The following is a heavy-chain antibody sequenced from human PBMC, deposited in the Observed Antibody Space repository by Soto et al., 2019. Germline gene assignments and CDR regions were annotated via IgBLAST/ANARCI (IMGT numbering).Heavy chain of an antibody. V-gene: IGHV1-18*01. CDR1: GYTFTSYG. D-gene: IGHD6-13*01. CDR3: AHDWTAAGPFDY. Sequence: QVQLVQSGAEVKKPGASVKVSCKASGYTFTSYGISWVRQAPGQGLEWMGWISAYNGNTNYAQKLQGRVTMNTDTSTSTAYMAQRSLRSDDTAVYYWAHDWTAAGPFDYWGQGTLVTVSS. CDR2: ISAYNGNT. J-gene: IGHJ4*02.